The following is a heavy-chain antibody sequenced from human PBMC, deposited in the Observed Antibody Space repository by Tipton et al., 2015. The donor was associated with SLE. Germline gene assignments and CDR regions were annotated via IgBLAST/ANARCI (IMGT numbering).Heavy chain of an antibody. D-gene: IGHD7-27*01. J-gene: IGHJ3*02. V-gene: IGHV4-61*02. Sequence: TLSLTCTVSGGSISSGSYYWSWIRQPAGKGLEWIGRIYTSGSTNYNPSLKSRVTISVDTSKNQFSLKLRSVTAADTAVYYCARPTGDKWAFDIWGQGTMVTVSS. CDR2: IYTSGST. CDR1: GGSISSGSYY. CDR3: ARPTGDKWAFDI.